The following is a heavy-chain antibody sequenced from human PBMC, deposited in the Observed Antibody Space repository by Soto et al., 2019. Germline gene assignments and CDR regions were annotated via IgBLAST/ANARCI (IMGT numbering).Heavy chain of an antibody. CDR3: ARDPAYYGSGSYLSGFDY. V-gene: IGHV1-69*08. J-gene: IGHJ4*02. D-gene: IGHD3-10*01. CDR2: IIPILGIA. CDR1: GGTFSSYT. Sequence: QVQLVQSGAEVKKPGSSVKVSCEASGGTFSSYTISWVRQAPGQGLEWMGRIIPILGIANYAQKFQGRVTITADKSTSTAYMELSSLRSEDTAVYYCARDPAYYGSGSYLSGFDYWGQGTLVTVSS.